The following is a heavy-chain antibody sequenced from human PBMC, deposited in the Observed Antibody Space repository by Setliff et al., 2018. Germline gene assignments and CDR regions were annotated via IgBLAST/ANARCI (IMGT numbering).Heavy chain of an antibody. D-gene: IGHD2-2*01. CDR2: ISPYTGKT. J-gene: IGHJ4*02. Sequence: ASVKVSCKASGYTFIDYGVSWVRQAPGQGLEWVGWISPYTGKTYLAPKFQDRVTLTADTSMTTAYLQLTNLRSDDTAIYFCSRLVRFCTRTSCQRLSGDEYWGQGALVTVSS. CDR1: GYTFIDYG. CDR3: SRLVRFCTRTSCQRLSGDEY. V-gene: IGHV1-18*01.